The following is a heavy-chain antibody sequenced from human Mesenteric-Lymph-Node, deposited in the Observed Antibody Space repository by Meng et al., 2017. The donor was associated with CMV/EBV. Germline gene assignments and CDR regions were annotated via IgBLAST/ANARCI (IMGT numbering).Heavy chain of an antibody. Sequence: SETLSLTCTVSGGSISSSSYYWGWIRQPPGKGLEWIGSIYYSGSTYYNPSLKSRVTISVDTSKNQFSLKLSSVTAADTAVYYCAKGGDDVIGWYHKEGRYGHWGQGILVTVSS. J-gene: IGHJ4*02. V-gene: IGHV4-39*07. CDR3: AKGGDDVIGWYHKEGRYGH. D-gene: IGHD6-19*01. CDR2: IYYSGST. CDR1: GGSISSSSYY.